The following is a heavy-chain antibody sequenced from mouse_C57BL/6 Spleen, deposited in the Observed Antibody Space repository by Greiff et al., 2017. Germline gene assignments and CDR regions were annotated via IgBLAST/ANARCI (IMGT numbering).Heavy chain of an antibody. J-gene: IGHJ2*01. CDR1: GFNINNTY. D-gene: IGHD2-4*01. CDR2: IDPANGNT. Sequence: VQLQQSVAELVRPGASVKLSCTASGFNINNTYMHWVKQRPEQGLEWIGRIDPANGNTKYAPKFQGKATITADTSSNTAYLQLSSLTSEDTAIYYCARNYDYDLDYWGQGTTLTVSS. CDR3: ARNYDYDLDY. V-gene: IGHV14-3*01.